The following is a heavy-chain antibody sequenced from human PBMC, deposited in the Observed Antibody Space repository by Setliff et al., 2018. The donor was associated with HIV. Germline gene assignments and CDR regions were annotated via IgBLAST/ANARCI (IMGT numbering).Heavy chain of an antibody. CDR2: IYHGGST. V-gene: IGHV4-38-2*01. CDR3: ARSAYDSSGLPY. CDR1: GYFISSGYY. D-gene: IGHD3-22*01. J-gene: IGHJ4*02. Sequence: SETLSLTCGVSGYFISSGYYRAWIRQSPGKGLEWSGTIYHGGSTYYNPSLKSRVTISVDTSKNQFSLNLSSVTAADTAVYYCARSAYDSSGLPYWGQGTLVTVSS.